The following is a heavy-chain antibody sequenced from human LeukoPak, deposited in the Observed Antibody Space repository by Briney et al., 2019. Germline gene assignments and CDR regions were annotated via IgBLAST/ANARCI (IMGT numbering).Heavy chain of an antibody. V-gene: IGHV3-53*01. CDR3: ARGSRGVMVDY. J-gene: IGHJ4*02. Sequence: PGGSLRLSCADSGFIVSREYMKWVRQAPGKGPEWVSAIYTDGSTYYSDSVKGRFTISRDNSKNTLYLQMDSLRAEDTAVYYCARGSRGVMVDYWGQGTLVTVSS. CDR2: IYTDGST. CDR1: GFIVSREY. D-gene: IGHD3-16*01.